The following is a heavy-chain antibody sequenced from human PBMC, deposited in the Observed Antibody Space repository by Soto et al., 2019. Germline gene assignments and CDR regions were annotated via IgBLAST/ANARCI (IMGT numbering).Heavy chain of an antibody. J-gene: IGHJ3*02. D-gene: IGHD2-2*01. Sequence: QVQLQESGPGLVKPSETLSLTCTVSGGSIGSYYWSWIRQPPGKGLEWIGYIYYSGSTNYNPSLRRRVPLSVDTSKTQYSLKLSSVTAADTAVYYCARGRGGWFINQLLNAFDIWGQGTMVTVSS. CDR2: IYYSGST. CDR3: ARGRGGWFINQLLNAFDI. V-gene: IGHV4-59*01. CDR1: GGSIGSYY.